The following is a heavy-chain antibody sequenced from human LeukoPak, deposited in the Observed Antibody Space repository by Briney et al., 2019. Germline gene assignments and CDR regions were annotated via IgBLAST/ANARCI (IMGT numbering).Heavy chain of an antibody. CDR1: GFSFSSYD. V-gene: IGHV3-13*01. Sequence: GGSLRLSCAGSGFSFSSYDMLWVRQATGKGLEWVAAIGSGGDTYYPGSVEGRFTLSRDNAKNSLYLQMNSLTAGDTAVYYCARGPPRGKYYYMDVWGKGTTVTVSS. CDR2: IGSGGDT. CDR3: ARGPPRGKYYYMDV. D-gene: IGHD1-1*01. J-gene: IGHJ6*03.